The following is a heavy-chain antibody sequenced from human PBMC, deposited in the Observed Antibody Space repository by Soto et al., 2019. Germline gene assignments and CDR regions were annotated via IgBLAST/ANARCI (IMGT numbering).Heavy chain of an antibody. Sequence: VQRVQSGAEVKKPWTSVEVSCKASGGAIGRCTSSWVRQAPGQGIEWMGGIIPIFGTANYAQKFQGRATITADESTSTAYMELSSLRSEDTDVYYWARGRDGIQLWLHYWGQGTLVTVSS. CDR3: ARGRDGIQLWLHY. CDR1: GGAIGRCT. CDR2: IIPIFGTA. J-gene: IGHJ4*02. V-gene: IGHV1-69*12. D-gene: IGHD5-18*01.